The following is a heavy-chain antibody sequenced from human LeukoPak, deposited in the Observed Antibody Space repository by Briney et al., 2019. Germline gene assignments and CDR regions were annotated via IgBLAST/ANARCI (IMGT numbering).Heavy chain of an antibody. CDR2: INHSGST. CDR3: ARERRRGYSYGYGPSFDY. V-gene: IGHV4-34*01. CDR1: GGSFSGYY. J-gene: IGHJ4*02. D-gene: IGHD5-18*01. Sequence: SETLSLTCAVYGGSFSGYYWSWIRQPPGKGLEWIGEINHSGSTNSNPSLKSRVTISVDTSKNQFSLKLSSVTAADTAVYYCARERRRGYSYGYGPSFDYWGQGTLVPVSS.